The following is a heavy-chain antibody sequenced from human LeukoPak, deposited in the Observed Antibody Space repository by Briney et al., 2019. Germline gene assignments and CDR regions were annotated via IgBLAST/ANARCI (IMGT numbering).Heavy chain of an antibody. V-gene: IGHV3-23*01. CDR3: AKETSSSFDC. Sequence: GGSLRLSCAASGFTFSSYAMNWVRQAPGKGLEWVSGISNSGGSTYYADSVKGRFTIPRDNSKNTLYLQMNSLRAEDTAVYYCAKETSSSFDCWGQGTLVTVSS. D-gene: IGHD6-6*01. J-gene: IGHJ4*02. CDR1: GFTFSSYA. CDR2: ISNSGGST.